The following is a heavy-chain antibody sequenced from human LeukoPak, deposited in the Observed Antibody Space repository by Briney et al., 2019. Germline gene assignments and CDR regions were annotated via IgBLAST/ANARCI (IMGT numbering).Heavy chain of an antibody. J-gene: IGHJ5*02. V-gene: IGHV3-20*04. CDR1: GFTFDDYG. CDR2: INWNGGST. CDR3: ARTNWGWTEYNWFDP. D-gene: IGHD7-27*01. Sequence: TGGSLRLSCAASGFTFDDYGMSWVRQAPGKGLEWVSGINWNGGSTGYADSVKGRFTISRDNAKNSLYLQMNSLRAEDTAVYYCARTNWGWTEYNWFDPWGQGTLVTVSS.